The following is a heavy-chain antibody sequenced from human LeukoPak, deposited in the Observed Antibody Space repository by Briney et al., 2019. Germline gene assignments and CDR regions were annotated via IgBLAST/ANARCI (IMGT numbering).Heavy chain of an antibody. V-gene: IGHV4-34*01. CDR1: GVSFSGYY. CDR2: INHSGST. D-gene: IGHD3-22*01. Sequence: SETLSLTCAVYGVSFSGYYWSWIRQPPGKGLEWIGEINHSGSTNYNPSLKSRVTISVDTSKNQFSLKLSSVTASDTAMYYCARHPITRYYDSSGDSAAGPDYWGQGTLVTVSS. J-gene: IGHJ4*02. CDR3: ARHPITRYYDSSGDSAAGPDY.